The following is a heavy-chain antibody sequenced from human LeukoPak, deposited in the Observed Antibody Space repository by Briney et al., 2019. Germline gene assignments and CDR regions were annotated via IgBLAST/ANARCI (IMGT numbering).Heavy chain of an antibody. CDR1: GYTFTSYD. CDR2: MNPNSGNT. CDR3: ARSPLYYYDSSGYVDY. D-gene: IGHD3-22*01. Sequence: GASVKVSCKASGYTFTSYDINWVRQATGQGLEWMGWMNPNSGNTGYAQKFQGRVTMTRNTSISTAYMELSSLRSEDTAVYYCARSPLYYYDSSGYVDYWGQGTLVTVSS. V-gene: IGHV1-8*01. J-gene: IGHJ4*02.